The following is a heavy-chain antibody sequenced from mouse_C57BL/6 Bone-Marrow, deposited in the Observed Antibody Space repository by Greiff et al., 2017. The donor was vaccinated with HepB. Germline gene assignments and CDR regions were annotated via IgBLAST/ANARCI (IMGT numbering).Heavy chain of an antibody. D-gene: IGHD3-2*02. CDR2: IRNKANNHAT. CDR3: SPRQLRGFAY. V-gene: IGHV6-6*01. CDR1: GFTFSDAW. J-gene: IGHJ3*01. Sequence: EVQVVESGGGLVQPGGSMKLSCAASGFTFSDAWMDWVRQSPEKGLEWVAEIRNKANNHATYYAESVKGRFTISRDDSKSSVYLHMNSLRAEDTGIYYCSPRQLRGFAYWGQGTLVTVSA.